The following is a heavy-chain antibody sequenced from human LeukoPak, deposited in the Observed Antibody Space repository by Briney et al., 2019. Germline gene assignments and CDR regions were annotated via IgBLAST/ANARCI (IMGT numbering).Heavy chain of an antibody. CDR3: ARDPNCSGGSCYFDYYYYYMDV. J-gene: IGHJ6*03. V-gene: IGHV4-38-2*02. Sequence: PSETPSLTCTVSGYSISSGYYWGWIRQPPGKGLEWIGSIYHSGSTYYNPSLKSRGTISVDTSKNQFSLKLSSVTAADTAVYYCARDPNCSGGSCYFDYYYYYMDVWGKGTTVTVSS. D-gene: IGHD2-15*01. CDR2: IYHSGST. CDR1: GYSISSGYY.